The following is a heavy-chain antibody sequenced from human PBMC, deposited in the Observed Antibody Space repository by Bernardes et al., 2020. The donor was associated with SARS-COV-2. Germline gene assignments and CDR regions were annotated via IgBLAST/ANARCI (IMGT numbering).Heavy chain of an antibody. V-gene: IGHV1-18*04. CDR3: AREEGGYDFGEGFDY. J-gene: IGHJ4*02. CDR2: ISAYNGNT. Sequence: ASEKVSCKASGYTFTTYGISWVRQAPGQGLEWMGWISAYNGNTNYAQKLQGRVTMTTDTATSTAYMELRSLRSDDTAVYYCAREEGGYDFGEGFDYWGQGTLVTVSS. CDR1: GYTFTTYG. D-gene: IGHD5-12*01.